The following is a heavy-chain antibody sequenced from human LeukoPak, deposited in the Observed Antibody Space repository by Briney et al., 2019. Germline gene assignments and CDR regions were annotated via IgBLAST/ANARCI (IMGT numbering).Heavy chain of an antibody. CDR1: GXXXTXXA. CDR3: EXXXXXXXXXXXXXXDI. CDR2: INTNTGNP. J-gene: IGHJ3*02. Sequence: GXXXTXXAMXWVRQAPGQXLEXXGWINTNTGNPTYAQGFTGGFVFSLDTSVSTAYLQISSLKAEDTAVYYCEXXXXXXXXXXXXXXDIXXXXXXVTVSS. V-gene: IGHV7-4-1*02.